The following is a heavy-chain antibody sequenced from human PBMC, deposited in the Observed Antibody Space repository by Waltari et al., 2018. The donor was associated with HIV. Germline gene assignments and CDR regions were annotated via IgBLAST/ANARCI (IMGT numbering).Heavy chain of an antibody. Sequence: QLQLQQSGPGLVKPSETLSLICTVSGGSISTSGYYWGWIRQPPGKGLEWIGSIYYSGNTYYHPSLKSRVTISADTSRNQFSLWLSSVTAADTAVYYCARRPYCSSASCYPSDARGAFDIWGQGTMVTVSS. V-gene: IGHV4-39*01. CDR2: IYYSGNT. CDR1: GGSISTSGYY. J-gene: IGHJ3*02. CDR3: ARRPYCSSASCYPSDARGAFDI. D-gene: IGHD2-15*01.